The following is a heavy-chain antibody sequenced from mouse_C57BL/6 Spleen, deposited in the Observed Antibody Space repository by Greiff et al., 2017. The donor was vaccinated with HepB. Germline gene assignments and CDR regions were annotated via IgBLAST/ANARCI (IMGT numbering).Heavy chain of an antibody. CDR2: IDPSDSYT. CDR3: ARQGGTDYAMDY. CDR1: GYTFTSYW. V-gene: IGHV1-69*01. D-gene: IGHD4-1*01. Sequence: QVQLQQPGAELVMPGASVKLSCKASGYTFTSYWMHWVKQRPGQGLEWIGEIDPSDSYTNYNQKFKGKSTLTVDKSSSTAYMQLSSLTSEDSAVYYCARQGGTDYAMDYWGQGTSVTVSS. J-gene: IGHJ4*01.